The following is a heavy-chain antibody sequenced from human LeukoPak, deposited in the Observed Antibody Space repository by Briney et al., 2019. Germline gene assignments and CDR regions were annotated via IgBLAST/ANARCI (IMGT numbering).Heavy chain of an antibody. CDR1: GGSISSYY. V-gene: IGHV4-4*07. Sequence: SETLSLTCTVSGGSISSYYWSWIRQPAGKGLEWIGRIYTSGSTNYNPSLKSRVTMSVDTSKNQFSLKLSSVTAADTAVYYCARLLLVSSWYPDAFDIWGQGTMVTVSS. CDR2: IYTSGST. CDR3: ARLLLVSSWYPDAFDI. D-gene: IGHD6-13*01. J-gene: IGHJ3*02.